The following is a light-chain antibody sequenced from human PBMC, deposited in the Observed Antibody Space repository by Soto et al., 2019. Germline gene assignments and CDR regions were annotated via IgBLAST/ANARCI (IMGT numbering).Light chain of an antibody. CDR1: SSDIGDSNY. J-gene: IGLJ1*01. CDR2: DVS. Sequence: QSVLTQPASVSGSPGQSITISCTGTSSDIGDSNYVSWYQQHPGKAPKLVIYDVSNRPSGVPNRSSGSKSANTASLTISGLQAEDEADYYCSSFRSSSTSYVFGTGTKVTVL. V-gene: IGLV2-14*03. CDR3: SSFRSSSTSYV.